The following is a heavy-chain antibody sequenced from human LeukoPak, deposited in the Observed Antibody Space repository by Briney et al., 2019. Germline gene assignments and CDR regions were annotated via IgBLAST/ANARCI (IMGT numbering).Heavy chain of an antibody. J-gene: IGHJ3*01. CDR2: ITANGGYT. D-gene: IGHD4-17*01. CDR1: TFSFSKFA. V-gene: IGHV3-23*01. CDR3: AKDPNGDYIGAFDF. Sequence: GGSLRLSCAASTFSFSKFALIWVRQAPGKGLEWVSAITANGGYTLYADAVKGRFTVSRDNSKNTLYLQINSLRPEDTAMYYCAKDPNGDYIGAFDFWGQGTMVTVSS.